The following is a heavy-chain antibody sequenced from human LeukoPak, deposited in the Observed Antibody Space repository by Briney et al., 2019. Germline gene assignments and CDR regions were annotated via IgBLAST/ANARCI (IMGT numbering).Heavy chain of an antibody. CDR2: ISYDGSNK. CDR1: GFTLSSYG. Sequence: GRSLRLSCAASGFTLSSYGMHWVRQAPGKGLEWVAVISYDGSNKYYADFVKGRFTISRDNSKNTLYLQMNSLRAEDTAVYYCAKDEVATIPRWYYYYGMDVWGQGTTVTVSS. CDR3: AKDEVATIPRWYYYYGMDV. J-gene: IGHJ6*02. V-gene: IGHV3-30*18. D-gene: IGHD5-12*01.